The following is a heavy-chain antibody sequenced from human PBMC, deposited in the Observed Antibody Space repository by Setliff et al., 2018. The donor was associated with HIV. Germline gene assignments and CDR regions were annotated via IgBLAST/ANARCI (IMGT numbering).Heavy chain of an antibody. CDR1: GFTVSSNY. CDR3: ARGGSNSWSPFDY. J-gene: IGHJ4*02. D-gene: IGHD6-13*01. V-gene: IGHV3-74*01. CDR2: INSDGSST. Sequence: PGGSLRLSCAASGFTVSSNYMSWVRQAPGKGLEWVSRINSDGSSTTYADSVKGRFTISRDNAKNTLYLQMNSLRAEDTAVYYCARGGSNSWSPFDYWGQGTLVTVSS.